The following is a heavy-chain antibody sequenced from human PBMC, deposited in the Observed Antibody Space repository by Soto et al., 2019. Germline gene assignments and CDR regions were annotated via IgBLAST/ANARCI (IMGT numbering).Heavy chain of an antibody. J-gene: IGHJ4*02. CDR2: IFYTGTT. V-gene: IGHV4-39*01. Sequence: QLHLQESGPGLVKPSETLSLTCIVSGRSLNSTSFYWGWIRQPPGKGLEWLGSIFYTGTTSYYPSLNGRVAISIDASKNQFSLNLSSVTAADTAVYYCARHGGVRVSSVFDYWGLGTLVTVSS. D-gene: IGHD3-3*01. CDR1: GRSLNSTSFY. CDR3: ARHGGVRVSSVFDY.